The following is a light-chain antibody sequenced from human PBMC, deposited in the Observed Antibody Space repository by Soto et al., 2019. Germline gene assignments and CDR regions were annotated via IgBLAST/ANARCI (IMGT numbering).Light chain of an antibody. J-gene: IGKJ5*01. CDR1: QSVSSY. Sequence: IRLTQSAATLSLSPGERATLPCRASQSVSSYLAWYQQKPGQAPRLLIYDASNRATGIPARFSGSGSGTDFTLTISSLEPEDFALYYCQQRNTWPPITSGQRTRLEIK. CDR3: QQRNTWPPIT. CDR2: DAS. V-gene: IGKV3-11*01.